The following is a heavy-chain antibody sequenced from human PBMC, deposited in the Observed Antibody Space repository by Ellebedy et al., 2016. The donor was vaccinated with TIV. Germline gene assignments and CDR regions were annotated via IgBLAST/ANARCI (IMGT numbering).Heavy chain of an antibody. Sequence: AASVKVSCNASGYTFTSYGISWVRQAPGQGLEWMGWISAYNGNTSYAQKLQGRVTMTTDTSTSTAYMELRSLRSDDTAVYYCARDQGDDYVWGSYLDYWGQGTLVTVSS. CDR2: ISAYNGNT. CDR3: ARDQGDDYVWGSYLDY. V-gene: IGHV1-18*01. CDR1: GYTFTSYG. J-gene: IGHJ4*02. D-gene: IGHD3-16*02.